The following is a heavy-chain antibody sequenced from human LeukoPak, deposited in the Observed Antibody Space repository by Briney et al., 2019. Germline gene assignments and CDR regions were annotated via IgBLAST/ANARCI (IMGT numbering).Heavy chain of an antibody. CDR1: GYTFTMYG. J-gene: IGHJ4*02. D-gene: IGHD6-19*01. CDR3: ARDRIALGTDY. V-gene: IGHV1-18*01. Sequence: ASVTVSCKASGYTFTMYGISWVRQAPGQGLEWMGWISAYNGNTNYEQKFQDRVTLTTDISTGTAYMELGNLRSDDTAVYYCARDRIALGTDYWGQGTLVTVSP. CDR2: ISAYNGNT.